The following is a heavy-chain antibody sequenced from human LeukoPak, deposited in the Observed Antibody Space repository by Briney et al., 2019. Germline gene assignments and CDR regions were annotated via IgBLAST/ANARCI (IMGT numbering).Heavy chain of an antibody. V-gene: IGHV3-74*01. CDR1: GFTFNSYW. Sequence: GGSLRLSCAASGFTFNSYWMYWVRQVPGKGLVWVSRINSDGSRTNYVDSAKGRFTISRDNAKNTLFLLMNSLRAEDSAVYYCARGNFYSGSGSSPLDYWGQGTLVTVSS. CDR2: INSDGSRT. CDR3: ARGNFYSGSGSSPLDY. J-gene: IGHJ4*02. D-gene: IGHD3-10*01.